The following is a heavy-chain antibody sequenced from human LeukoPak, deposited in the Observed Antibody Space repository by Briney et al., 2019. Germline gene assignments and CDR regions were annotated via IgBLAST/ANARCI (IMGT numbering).Heavy chain of an antibody. CDR2: ISYSSNTI. CDR3: ERSTIHSANSCYY. J-gene: IGHJ4*02. V-gene: IGHV3-48*02. D-gene: IGHD5-18*01. Sequence: GGSLCLTCTVSGVSFSKDSMTWIRQAPGKGLEWVSFISYSSNTIYYADSVKGRFTISRDNAKNSLSLQMISLNDEDTPVYLCERSTIHSANSCYYWGQGTPVTVSS. CDR1: GVSFSKDS.